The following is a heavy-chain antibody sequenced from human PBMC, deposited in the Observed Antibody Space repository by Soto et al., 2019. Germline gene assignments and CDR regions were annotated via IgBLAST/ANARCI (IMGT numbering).Heavy chain of an antibody. V-gene: IGHV4-4*02. D-gene: IGHD1-26*01. CDR1: GGSISISNW. CDR3: ARPTSGSYYPGAIDY. Sequence: SETLSLTCAVSGGSISISNWWSWFRQPPGKGLEWIGEIYHSGSTNYNPSLKSRVTISVDKSKNQFSLKLSSVTAADTAVYYCARPTSGSYYPGAIDYWGQGTLVTVSS. J-gene: IGHJ4*02. CDR2: IYHSGST.